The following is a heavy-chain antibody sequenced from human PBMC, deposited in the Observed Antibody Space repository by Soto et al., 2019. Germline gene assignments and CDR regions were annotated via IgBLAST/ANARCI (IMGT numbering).Heavy chain of an antibody. CDR3: STSVYCSTTRCYYYYGLDV. CDR2: IIPIFGTE. CDR1: GGTFSSDS. J-gene: IGHJ6*02. D-gene: IGHD2-2*01. V-gene: IGHV1-69*01. Sequence: QVQLVQSGAEVKKPGSSVKVSCKGSGGTFSSDSINWVRHAPGQGPEWMGGIIPIFGTENYAQKFQGRVTITADESTSTAYMELSSLTSEDTALYYCSTSVYCSTTRCYYYYGLDVWGQGTTVIVSS.